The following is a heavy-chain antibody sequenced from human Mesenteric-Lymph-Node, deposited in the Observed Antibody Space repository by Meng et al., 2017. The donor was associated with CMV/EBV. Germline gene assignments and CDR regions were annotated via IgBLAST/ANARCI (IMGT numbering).Heavy chain of an antibody. CDR1: GGTFSSYT. CDR2: IIPILGIA. Sequence: QVQLVQSGAEVKKPGSSVKVSCKASGGTFSSYTISWVRQAPGQGLEWMGRIIPILGIANYEQKFQGRVTITADKSTSTAYMELSSLRSEDTAVYYCAGGIAAAGSRWFDPWAREPWSPSPQ. J-gene: IGHJ5*02. V-gene: IGHV1-69*02. D-gene: IGHD6-13*01. CDR3: AGGIAAAGSRWFDP.